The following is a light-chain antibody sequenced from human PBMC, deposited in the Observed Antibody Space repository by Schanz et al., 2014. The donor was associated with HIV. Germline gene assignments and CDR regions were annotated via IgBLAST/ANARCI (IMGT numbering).Light chain of an antibody. J-gene: IGLJ2*01. V-gene: IGLV2-14*03. CDR2: DVS. CDR1: NSDVGNYNF. CDR3: ISYTRDTVL. Sequence: QSALTQPASVSGSPGQSITISCTGTNSDVGNYNFVSWYQQHPGKAPKLMIYDVSVRPSGVSNRFSGSKSGNTASLTISGLQAEDEADYYCISYTRDTVLFGGGTKLTVL.